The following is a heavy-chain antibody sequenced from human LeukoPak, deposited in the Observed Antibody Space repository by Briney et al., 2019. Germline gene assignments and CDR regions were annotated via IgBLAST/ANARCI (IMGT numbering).Heavy chain of an antibody. CDR1: GGSISSYY. D-gene: IGHD4-11*01. V-gene: IGHV4-59*01. CDR2: IYYSGST. Sequence: SETLSLTCTVSGGSISSYYWSWIRQPPGKGLEWIGYIYYSGSTNYNPSLKSRVTISVDTSKNQFSLKLSSVTAADTAVYYCARVSSPTVTTGDYYYYMDVWGKGTTVTVSS. J-gene: IGHJ6*03. CDR3: ARVSSPTVTTGDYYYYMDV.